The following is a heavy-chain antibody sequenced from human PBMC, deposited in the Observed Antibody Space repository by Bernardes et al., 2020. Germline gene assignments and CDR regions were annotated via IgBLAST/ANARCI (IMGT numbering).Heavy chain of an antibody. Sequence: SETLSLTCTVSGGSLNNYYWSWIRQPPGKGLEWIGYIYSSGSTSYNPSLKSRVTISVDTSKNQFSLKLSSVTAADTAVYYCARHVAFYGSGTYFFNYWGQGTRVTDSS. CDR2: IYSSGST. J-gene: IGHJ4*02. CDR3: ARHVAFYGSGTYFFNY. CDR1: GGSLNNYY. D-gene: IGHD3-10*01. V-gene: IGHV4-59*08.